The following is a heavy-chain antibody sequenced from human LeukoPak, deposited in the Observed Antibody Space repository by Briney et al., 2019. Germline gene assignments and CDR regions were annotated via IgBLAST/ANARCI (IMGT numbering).Heavy chain of an antibody. V-gene: IGHV3-48*01. D-gene: IGHD1-26*01. CDR3: ARENVGATRPFDY. J-gene: IGHJ4*02. Sequence: PGGSLRLSCAASGFTFSSYSMNWVRQAPGKGLEWVSYISSSSSTIYYADSVKGRFTISRDNAKNSLYLQMNSLRAEDTAVYYCARENVGATRPFDYWGQGTLVTVSS. CDR1: GFTFSSYS. CDR2: ISSSSSTI.